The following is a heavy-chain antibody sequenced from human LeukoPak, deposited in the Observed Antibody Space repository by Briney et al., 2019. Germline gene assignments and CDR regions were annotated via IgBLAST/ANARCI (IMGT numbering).Heavy chain of an antibody. V-gene: IGHV2-5*02. CDR1: GFSLSSRGVG. D-gene: IGHD5-18*01. CDR3: AHEKRYSFDLFAN. J-gene: IGHJ4*02. Sequence: ESLPTPLNPTQTLTLTGIVSGFSLSSRGVGLSWFRQPTGKALVWLALIYWDDDKPYNTYMKSRLTITKDTSKNQVVLTMTNMDPVDTAPYYCAHEKRYSFDLFANWGQGTLVTVSS. CDR2: IYWDDDK.